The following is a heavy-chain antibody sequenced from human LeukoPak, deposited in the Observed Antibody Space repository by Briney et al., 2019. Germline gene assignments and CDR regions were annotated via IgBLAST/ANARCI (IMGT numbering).Heavy chain of an antibody. Sequence: PGGSLRLSCAASGFTFSSYGMHWVRQAPGKGLEWVAVISYDGSNKYYADSVKGRFTISRDNSKNTLYLQMNSLRAEDTAVYYCARAGGGDGFDYWGQGTLVTVSS. D-gene: IGHD2-21*01. CDR3: ARAGGGDGFDY. V-gene: IGHV3-30*03. CDR2: ISYDGSNK. J-gene: IGHJ4*02. CDR1: GFTFSSYG.